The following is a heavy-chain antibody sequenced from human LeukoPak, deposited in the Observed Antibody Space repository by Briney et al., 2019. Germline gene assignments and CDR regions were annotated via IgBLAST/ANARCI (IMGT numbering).Heavy chain of an antibody. CDR1: GFTFSSYG. CDR3: AKVGEYYGSGSLNWFDS. V-gene: IGHV3-30*02. D-gene: IGHD3-10*01. J-gene: IGHJ5*01. CDR2: IQYDGSNK. Sequence: GGSLRLSCAASGFTFSSYGMHWVRQTPGKGLEWVAFIQYDGSNKYYADSVKGRFTISRDNSRNTLYLQMNSLRGDDTAVYYCAKVGEYYGSGSLNWFDSWGQGTLVTVSS.